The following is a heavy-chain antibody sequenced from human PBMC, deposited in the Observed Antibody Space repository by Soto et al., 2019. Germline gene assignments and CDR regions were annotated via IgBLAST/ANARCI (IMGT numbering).Heavy chain of an antibody. CDR3: ARTPVSTYTLLL. J-gene: IGHJ4*02. CDR1: GCSVSSGSYY. Sequence: PXETLSLTCTVAGCSVSSGSYYWSWIRQPPGKGLEWIGYIYYSGSTNYNPSLKSRVTISVDTSKNQFSLKLSSVTAADTAVYYCARTPVSTYTLLLWGQGTLVTV. D-gene: IGHD2-15*01. V-gene: IGHV4-61*01. CDR2: IYYSGST.